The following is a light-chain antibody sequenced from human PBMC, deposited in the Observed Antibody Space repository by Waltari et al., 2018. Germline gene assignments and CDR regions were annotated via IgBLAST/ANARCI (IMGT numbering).Light chain of an antibody. V-gene: IGLV7-46*01. CDR1: TGAVTTGHY. J-gene: IGLJ2*01. Sequence: QAVVTQEPSLTVSPGGTVTLTCGSSTGAVTTGHYPYWFQQKPGEAPTTLIFDSTNTTSTTPARFSGSLLGGKSALTLSGALPEDEAAYYCMLSYGAVRVFGGGTKLTVL. CDR2: DST. CDR3: MLSYGAVRV.